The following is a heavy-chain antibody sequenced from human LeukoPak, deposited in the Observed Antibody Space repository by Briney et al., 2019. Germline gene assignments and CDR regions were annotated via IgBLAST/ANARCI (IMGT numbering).Heavy chain of an antibody. CDR2: IYHSGST. D-gene: IGHD3-10*01. CDR3: ARTHYYGSGAVDY. J-gene: IGHJ4*02. V-gene: IGHV4-38-2*01. CDR1: GYSISSGYY. Sequence: PSETLSLTCAVSGYSISSGYYWGWIRQPPGKGLEWIGSIYHSGSTYYNPSLKSRVTISVDTSKNQFSLKLSSVTAADTAVYYCARTHYYGSGAVDYWGQETLVTVSS.